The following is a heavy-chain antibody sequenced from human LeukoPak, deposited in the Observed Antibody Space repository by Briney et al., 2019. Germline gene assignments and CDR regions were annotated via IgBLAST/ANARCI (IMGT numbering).Heavy chain of an antibody. J-gene: IGHJ5*02. CDR1: GFTFSTYG. D-gene: IGHD3-10*01. CDR3: AKEGGSGSYYNEYDWFDP. CDR2: ISYDGSNK. Sequence: PGRSLRLSCAASGFTFSTYGMHWVRQAPGKGPEWVAVISYDGSNKYYADSVKGRFTISRDNSKNTLYLQMNSLRAEDTAVYYCAKEGGSGSYYNEYDWFDPWGQGTLVTVSS. V-gene: IGHV3-30*18.